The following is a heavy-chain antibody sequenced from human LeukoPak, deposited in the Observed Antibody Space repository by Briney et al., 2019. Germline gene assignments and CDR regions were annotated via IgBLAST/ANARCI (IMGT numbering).Heavy chain of an antibody. J-gene: IGHJ4*02. V-gene: IGHV3-33*06. CDR3: AKEIDNYYDSSGIDY. CDR1: GFTFSSYG. Sequence: GTSLRLSCAASGFTFSSYGMHWVRQAPGKGLEWVAVIWYDGSNKYYADSVKGRFTISRDNSKNTLYLQMNSLRAEDTAVYYCAKEIDNYYDSSGIDYWGQGTLVTVSS. D-gene: IGHD3-22*01. CDR2: IWYDGSNK.